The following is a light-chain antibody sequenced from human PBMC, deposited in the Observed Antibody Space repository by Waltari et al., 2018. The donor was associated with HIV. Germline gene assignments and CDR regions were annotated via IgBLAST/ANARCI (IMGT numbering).Light chain of an antibody. CDR3: ATWDISLSAVV. CDR1: NNNVGNQG. J-gene: IGLJ2*01. CDR2: RDD. V-gene: IGLV10-54*04. Sequence: QAGLTQPPSVSKGMRQTATLTCTGNNNNVGNQGAAWLQQHQGHPPKLLSYRDDKRPSGISERFSASRSGNTASLTITGVQPEDEADYFCATWDISLSAVVFGGGTTLTVL.